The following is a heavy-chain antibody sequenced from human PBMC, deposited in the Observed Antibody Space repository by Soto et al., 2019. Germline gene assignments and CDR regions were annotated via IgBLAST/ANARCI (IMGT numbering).Heavy chain of an antibody. CDR2: FDPEDGEK. Sequence: QVQLVQSGAEVKKPGASVKVSCKVSGYTLTEFSMHWVRQAPGKGLEWMGGFDPEDGEKIYTQTFHGRVTMTEDTSTDTAYMELSRLRSEDTAVYYCASDARLTLLNDSFAMAVWGQGTTVTVSS. D-gene: IGHD2-21*01. J-gene: IGHJ6*02. V-gene: IGHV1-24*01. CDR3: ASDARLTLLNDSFAMAV. CDR1: GYTLTEFS.